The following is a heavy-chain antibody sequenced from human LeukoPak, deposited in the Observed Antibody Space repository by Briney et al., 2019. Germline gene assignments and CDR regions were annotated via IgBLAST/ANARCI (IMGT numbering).Heavy chain of an antibody. CDR1: GGSLSGYY. V-gene: IGHV4-59*01. CDR2: ISYSGST. Sequence: PSETLSLTCTVSGGSLSGYYRSWIRQSPGKGLEWIGGISYSGSTKYNPSLQSRVTISVDTSKNQFSLNLSSVTAADTALNYCARDFDAWNAYDIWGQGTMVTVSS. CDR3: ARDFDAWNAYDI. J-gene: IGHJ3*02. D-gene: IGHD3-16*01.